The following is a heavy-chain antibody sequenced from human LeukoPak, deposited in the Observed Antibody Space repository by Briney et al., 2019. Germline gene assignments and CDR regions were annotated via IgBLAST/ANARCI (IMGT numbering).Heavy chain of an antibody. D-gene: IGHD3-3*01. CDR2: ISYDGSNK. CDR3: AKDVRFLGWLLSY. V-gene: IGHV3-30*18. CDR1: GFTFSSYG. Sequence: GGSLRLSCAASGFTFSSYGMHWVRQAPGKGLEWVAVISYDGSNKYYADSVKGRFTISRDNSKNTLYLQMNSLRAEDTAVYYCAKDVRFLGWLLSYWGQGTLVTVSS. J-gene: IGHJ4*02.